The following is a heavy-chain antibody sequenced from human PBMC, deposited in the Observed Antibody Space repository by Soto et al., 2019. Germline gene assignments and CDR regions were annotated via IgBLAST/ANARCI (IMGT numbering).Heavy chain of an antibody. CDR2: IIPIFGTA. Sequence: GSSVTVSCKASGGTFSSYAISWVRQAPGQGLEWMGGIIPIFGTANYAQKFQGRVTITADESTSTAYMELSSLRSEDTAVYYCARGKWSTQAVTTSYYYYYGMEVWGQGTTVTVSS. D-gene: IGHD4-17*01. CDR1: GGTFSSYA. CDR3: ARGKWSTQAVTTSYYYYYGMEV. J-gene: IGHJ6*02. V-gene: IGHV1-69*13.